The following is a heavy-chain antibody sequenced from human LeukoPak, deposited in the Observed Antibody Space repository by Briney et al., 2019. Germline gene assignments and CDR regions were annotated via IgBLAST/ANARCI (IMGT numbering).Heavy chain of an antibody. CDR2: IYPGDSDT. CDR1: GYSFTSYW. CDR3: ARRDCGGGSCYGDFDY. D-gene: IGHD2-15*01. J-gene: IGHJ4*02. V-gene: IGHV5-51*01. Sequence: GESLKISCKGSGYSFTSYWIAWVRQMPGKGLEWMGIIYPGDSDTRYSPSFQGRVTISADKSISTAYLQWSSLKASDTAMYYCARRDCGGGSCYGDFDYWGQGTLVTVSS.